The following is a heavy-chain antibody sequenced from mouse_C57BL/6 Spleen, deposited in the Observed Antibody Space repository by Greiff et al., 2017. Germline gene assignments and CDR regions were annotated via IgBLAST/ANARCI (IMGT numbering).Heavy chain of an antibody. CDR3: ARPIYYDYPGYFDY. Sequence: VQLQQSGPELVKPGASVKISCKASGYAFSSSWMNWVKQRPGTGLEWIGRIYPGDGDTNYNGKFKGKATLTADKSSSTAYMQLSSLTSEDSAVYFCARPIYYDYPGYFDYWGQGTTLTVSS. V-gene: IGHV1-82*01. CDR2: IYPGDGDT. D-gene: IGHD2-4*01. J-gene: IGHJ2*01. CDR1: GYAFSSSW.